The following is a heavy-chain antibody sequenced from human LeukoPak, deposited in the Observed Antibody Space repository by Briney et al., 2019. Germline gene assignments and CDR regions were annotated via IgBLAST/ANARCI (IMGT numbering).Heavy chain of an antibody. CDR1: GFSLSTSRVG. J-gene: IGHJ4*02. CDR2: IYWDDDK. V-gene: IGHV2-5*02. D-gene: IGHD1-1*01. Sequence: SGPTLVKPTQTLTLTCTFSGFSLSTSRVGVGWIRQPPGKALEWFALIYWDDDKRYSPSLKSRLTITKDTSKNQVVLTMTNMDPVDTATYYCAHRTTPNYFDYWGQGTLVTVSS. CDR3: AHRTTPNYFDY.